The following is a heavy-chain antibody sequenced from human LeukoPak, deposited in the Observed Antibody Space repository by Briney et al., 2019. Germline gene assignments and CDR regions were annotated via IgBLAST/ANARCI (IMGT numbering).Heavy chain of an antibody. CDR2: ISYDGNNQ. J-gene: IGHJ4*02. CDR3: VKDQDSTGYSYGSYYFDP. D-gene: IGHD5-18*01. CDR1: GFTLSSRG. V-gene: IGHV3-30*18. Sequence: PGRSLRLSCVASGFTLSSRGMHWVRQAPGKGLEWVASISYDGNNQFYVDSVKGRFSISRDTSRNTLYQQMSSLRDEDTAVYYCVKDQDSTGYSYGSYYFDPWGQGTPVTVSS.